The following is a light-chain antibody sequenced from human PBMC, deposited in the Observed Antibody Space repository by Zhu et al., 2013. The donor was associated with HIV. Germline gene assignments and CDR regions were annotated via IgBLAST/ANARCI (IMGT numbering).Light chain of an antibody. J-gene: IGKJ4*01. CDR1: QSISSY. V-gene: IGKV1-39*01. CDR3: QQSYTTPLT. Sequence: DIQMTQSPSSLSASVGDRVTITCRASQSISSYLSWYQQQPGKAPKLLIYGASSLHSGVPPRFSGSGSGTDFSLTISSLEPDDFASYFCQQSYTTPLTFGGGTKVEI. CDR2: GAS.